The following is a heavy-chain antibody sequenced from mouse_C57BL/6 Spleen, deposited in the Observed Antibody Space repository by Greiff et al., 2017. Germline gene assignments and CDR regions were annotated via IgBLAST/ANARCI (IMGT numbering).Heavy chain of an antibody. CDR3: SIWYYYGSSYDDY. V-gene: IGHV1-53*01. Sequence: VQLQQPGTELVKPGASVKLSCKASGYTFTSYWMHWVKQRPGQGLEWIGNINPSNGGTNYNETFKSKATLTVDKSSSTAYMQLSSLTSEDSSVYYCSIWYYYGSSYDDYWVQGTTLTVSS. CDR2: INPSNGGT. J-gene: IGHJ2*01. CDR1: GYTFTSYW. D-gene: IGHD1-1*01.